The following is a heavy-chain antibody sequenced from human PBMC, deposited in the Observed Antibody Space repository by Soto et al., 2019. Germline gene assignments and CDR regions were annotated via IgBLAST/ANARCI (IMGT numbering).Heavy chain of an antibody. CDR3: AKVAKSGVVIEYFDS. D-gene: IGHD3-3*01. J-gene: IGHJ4*02. Sequence: GGSLRLSCAASGFTFSNAWMSWVRQAPGKGLEWVGRIKSKTDGGTTDYAAPVKGRFTISRDDSKNTLYLQMDNLRADATAVYYCAKVAKSGVVIEYFDSWGQGSLVTVSS. V-gene: IGHV3-15*01. CDR1: GFTFSNAW. CDR2: IKSKTDGGTT.